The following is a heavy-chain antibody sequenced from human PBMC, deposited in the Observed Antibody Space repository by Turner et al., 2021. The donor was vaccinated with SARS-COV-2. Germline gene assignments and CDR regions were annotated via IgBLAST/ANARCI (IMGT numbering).Heavy chain of an antibody. V-gene: IGHV3-7*01. D-gene: IGHD1-1*01. Sequence: EVQLVWSGGGPVQPGGSLRLSCAASCFTFSSYWMSWVRQAPGKGLEWVDNIKQDGSEKYYVNSVKDRFTISRDNAKNSLNLQMNSLKAEDTAVYYCARRVHGASFDYWGQGTLVTVSS. CDR2: IKQDGSEK. CDR3: ARRVHGASFDY. J-gene: IGHJ4*02. CDR1: CFTFSSYW.